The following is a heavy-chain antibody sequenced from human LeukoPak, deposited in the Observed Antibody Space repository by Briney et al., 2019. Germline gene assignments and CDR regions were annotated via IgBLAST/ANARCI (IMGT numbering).Heavy chain of an antibody. Sequence: GGSLRLSCAASGFTFSRYAMSWVRQAPGKGVEWVSAISGSGGSTYYADSVKGRFTISRDNSKNTLYLQMNSLRAEDTAVYYCAKEPRAQYCSSTSCSHYDYWGQGTLVTVSS. CDR2: ISGSGGST. CDR1: GFTFSRYA. D-gene: IGHD2-2*01. V-gene: IGHV3-23*01. J-gene: IGHJ4*02. CDR3: AKEPRAQYCSSTSCSHYDY.